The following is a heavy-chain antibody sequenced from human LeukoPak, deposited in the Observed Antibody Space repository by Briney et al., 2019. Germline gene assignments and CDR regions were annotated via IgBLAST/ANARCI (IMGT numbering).Heavy chain of an antibody. CDR2: INHRGDT. D-gene: IGHD1-1*01. V-gene: IGHV4-34*01. CDR3: ARGPTISETGDFDY. Sequence: SETLSLTCAVYGGSFSSYYWSWIRQSPGKGLEWIAEINHRGDTNYNPSVKSRVTISVDTSKNQFSLKVTSLTAADTAVYYCARGPTISETGDFDYWGQGTLVTVSS. CDR1: GGSFSSYY. J-gene: IGHJ4*02.